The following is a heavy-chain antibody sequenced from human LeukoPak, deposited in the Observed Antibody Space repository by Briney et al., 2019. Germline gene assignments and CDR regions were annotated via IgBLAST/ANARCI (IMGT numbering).Heavy chain of an antibody. D-gene: IGHD3-10*01. CDR1: GGSFSGYY. Sequence: SETLSLTCAVYGGSFSGYYWSWIRQPPGKGLEWIGEINHSGSTNYNPSLKSRVTISVDTSKNQFSLKLSSVTAADTAVYYCARPRDYYGSGSYYSYWGRGTLVTVSS. CDR3: ARPRDYYGSGSYYSY. J-gene: IGHJ4*02. CDR2: INHSGST. V-gene: IGHV4-34*01.